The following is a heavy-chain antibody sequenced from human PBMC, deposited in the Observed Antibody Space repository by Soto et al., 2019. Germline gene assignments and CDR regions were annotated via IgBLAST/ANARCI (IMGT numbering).Heavy chain of an antibody. CDR3: ARRITYYYCSGSLCWFDP. Sequence: QVQLQQWGAGLLKPSETLSLTCAVYGGSFSGYYWSWIRQPPGKGQEWNGEIKHSGSTNYNPSLKSRVTISVATSKNQFSLKLSSVTAADTAVYYCARRITYYYCSGSLCWFDPWGQGTLVTVSS. CDR2: IKHSGST. CDR1: GGSFSGYY. D-gene: IGHD3-10*01. J-gene: IGHJ5*02. V-gene: IGHV4-34*01.